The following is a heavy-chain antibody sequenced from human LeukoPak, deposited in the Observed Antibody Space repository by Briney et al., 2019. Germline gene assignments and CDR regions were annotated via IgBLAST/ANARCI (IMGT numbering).Heavy chain of an antibody. CDR1: GGSTSSSSYY. CDR3: AEIGYYCYYMVV. J-gene: IGHJ6*03. Sequence: PSETLSLTCTVSGGSTSSSSYYWGWTRQPPGAGLEWIGSIYYSWSTYHNPSLKSRVPLSLDTSKNQFSLNLSSVTAADTAVYYCAEIGYYCYYMVVWGKGTTVTVSS. CDR2: IYYSWST. V-gene: IGHV4-39*01.